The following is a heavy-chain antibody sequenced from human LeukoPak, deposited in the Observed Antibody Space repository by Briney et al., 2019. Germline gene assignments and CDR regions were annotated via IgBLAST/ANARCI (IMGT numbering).Heavy chain of an antibody. CDR2: IGGSGVST. Sequence: PGGSLRLSCVASGFTFKYYAMTWVRQAPEKGLEWVSFIGGSGVSTYYADSVKGRFTISRDNSKNTVYLQMNSLRVEDTAAYYCAKSAVTYSSLDSWGQGTLVTVSS. J-gene: IGHJ5*01. CDR1: GFTFKYYA. V-gene: IGHV3-23*01. D-gene: IGHD6-13*01. CDR3: AKSAVTYSSLDS.